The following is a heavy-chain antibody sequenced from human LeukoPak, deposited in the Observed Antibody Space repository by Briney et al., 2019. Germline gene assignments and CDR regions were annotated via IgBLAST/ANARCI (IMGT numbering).Heavy chain of an antibody. CDR3: AREVHATFDP. Sequence: SETLSLTCAVYGGSFSGYYWSWIRQPPGKGLEWIGEINHSGSTNYNPSLKSRVTISVDTSKNQFSLKLSSVTAADTAVYYCAREVHATFDPWGQGTLVTVSS. D-gene: IGHD3-10*01. V-gene: IGHV4-34*01. J-gene: IGHJ5*02. CDR2: INHSGST. CDR1: GGSFSGYY.